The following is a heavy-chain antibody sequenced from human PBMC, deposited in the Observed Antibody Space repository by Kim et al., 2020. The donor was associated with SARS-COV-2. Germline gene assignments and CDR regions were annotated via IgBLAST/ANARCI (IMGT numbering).Heavy chain of an antibody. Sequence: SETLSLTCTVSGTRISSYFWSWFRQPPGEGLEWIGHVSYSGSPTYSPSLKSRLIISVDASTRQYFLQLTSVTAADTAVYYCARLMDSSPYVFHFDSWGRGTLVTVS. V-gene: IGHV4-59*08. D-gene: IGHD6-13*01. J-gene: IGHJ4*02. CDR1: GTRISSYF. CDR3: ARLMDSSPYVFHFDS. CDR2: VSYSGSP.